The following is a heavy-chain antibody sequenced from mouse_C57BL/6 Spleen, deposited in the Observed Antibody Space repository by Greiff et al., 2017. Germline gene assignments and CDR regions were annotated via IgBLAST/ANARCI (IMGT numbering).Heavy chain of an antibody. CDR3: ARDDGRDYVDY. Sequence: EVQLVESGPGLVKPSQSLSLTCSVTGYSITSGYYWNWIRQFPGNKLEWMGYISYDGSNNYNPSLKNRISITRDTSKNQFFLKLNSVTTEDTATYYCARDDGRDYVDYWGQGTTLTVSS. CDR1: GYSITSGYY. CDR2: ISYDGSN. J-gene: IGHJ2*01. V-gene: IGHV3-6*01. D-gene: IGHD2-3*01.